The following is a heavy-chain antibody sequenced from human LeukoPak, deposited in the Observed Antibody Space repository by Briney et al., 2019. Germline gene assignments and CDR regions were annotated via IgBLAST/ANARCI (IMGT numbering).Heavy chain of an antibody. V-gene: IGHV1-69*13. CDR3: ARDRPGRYCTSTSCFIASPFDP. Sequence: ASVKVSCKASGYTFTSYAMNWVRQAPGQGLEWLGGIIPKFGTAIYAQKFQGRLTITADESTSTAYLELSSLSSEDTAIYYCARDRPGRYCTSTSCFIASPFDPWGQGTLVTVSS. J-gene: IGHJ5*02. D-gene: IGHD2-2*01. CDR2: IIPKFGTA. CDR1: GYTFTSYA.